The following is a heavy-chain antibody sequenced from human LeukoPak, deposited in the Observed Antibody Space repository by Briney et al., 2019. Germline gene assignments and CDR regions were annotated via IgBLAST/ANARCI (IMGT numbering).Heavy chain of an antibody. D-gene: IGHD3-10*01. CDR3: ARGLLWLF. J-gene: IGHJ4*02. V-gene: IGHV3-7*01. CDR2: IKQDGSEK. CDR1: GFTFGDYA. Sequence: GGSLRLSCTASGFTFGDYAMSWVRQAPGKGLEWVANIKQDGSEKYYVDSVKGRFTISRDNAKNSVYLQMNSLRVEDTAVYYCARGLLWLFGGQGTLVTVSS.